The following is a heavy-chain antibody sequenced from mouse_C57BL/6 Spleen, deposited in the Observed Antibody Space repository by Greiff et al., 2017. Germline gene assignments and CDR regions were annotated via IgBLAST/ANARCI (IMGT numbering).Heavy chain of an antibody. CDR2: ISYDGSN. CDR1: GYSITSGYY. Sequence: EVKLMESGPGLVKPSQSLSLTCSVTGYSITSGYYWNWIRQFPGNKLEWMGYISYDGSNNYNPSLKNRISITRDTSKNQFFLKLNSVTTEDTATYYCASGGNYAYYFDYWGQGTTLTVSS. CDR3: ASGGNYAYYFDY. V-gene: IGHV3-6*01. J-gene: IGHJ2*01. D-gene: IGHD2-1*01.